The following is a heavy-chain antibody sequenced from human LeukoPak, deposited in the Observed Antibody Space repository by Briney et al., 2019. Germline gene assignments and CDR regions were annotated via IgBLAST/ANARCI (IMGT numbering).Heavy chain of an antibody. CDR1: GFTFSSYA. CDR2: ISSSSTTM. CDR3: VRGSGGYDPLAFDS. D-gene: IGHD5-12*01. V-gene: IGHV3-48*04. J-gene: IGHJ4*02. Sequence: PGGSLRLSCAASGFTFSSYAMHWVRQAPGKGLEWISYISSSSTTMYYADSVKGRFTISRDNPKNSLYLQMNSLRAEDTAVYHCVRGSGGYDPLAFDSWGQGTLVTVSS.